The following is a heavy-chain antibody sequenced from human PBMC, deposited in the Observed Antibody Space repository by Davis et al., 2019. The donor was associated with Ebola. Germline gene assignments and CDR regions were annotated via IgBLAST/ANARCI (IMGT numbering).Heavy chain of an antibody. Sequence: PGGSLRLSCAVSGLRFSKFGMHWVRQTPGKGLEWVAYILYDGSEKYYLDSVQGRFAISRDNARDTLYLQMDSLRVEDTAVYYCAKGIAVGGPEDYWGRGTLVTVSS. J-gene: IGHJ4*02. CDR1: GLRFSKFG. V-gene: IGHV3-30*18. D-gene: IGHD2-21*01. CDR2: ILYDGSEK. CDR3: AKGIAVGGPEDY.